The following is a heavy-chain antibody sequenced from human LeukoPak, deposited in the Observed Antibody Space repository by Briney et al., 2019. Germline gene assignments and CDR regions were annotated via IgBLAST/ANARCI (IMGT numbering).Heavy chain of an antibody. CDR3: AKDSNAWIPGHHFDY. CDR1: GFTFDDYA. Sequence: GRSLRLSCAASGFTFDDYAMHWVRQAPGKGLEWVSGLSWNSDNIDYADSVKGRFTISRDNAKNSLYPQMNSLRAEDTALYYCAKDSNAWIPGHHFDYWGQGTLVTVSS. V-gene: IGHV3-9*01. D-gene: IGHD5-18*01. CDR2: LSWNSDNI. J-gene: IGHJ4*02.